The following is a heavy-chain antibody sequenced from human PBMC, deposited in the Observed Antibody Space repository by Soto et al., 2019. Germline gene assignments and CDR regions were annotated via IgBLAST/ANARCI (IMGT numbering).Heavy chain of an antibody. J-gene: IGHJ4*02. V-gene: IGHV4-4*07. CDR3: AREESLAYYDSSGYYYYFDY. D-gene: IGHD3-22*01. CDR1: GGSISSYY. Sequence: SETLSLTCTVSGGSISSYYWSWIRQPAGKGLEWIGRIYTSGSTNYNPSLKSRVTMSVDTSKNQFPLKLSSVTAADTAVYYCAREESLAYYDSSGYYYYFDYWGQGTLVTVSS. CDR2: IYTSGST.